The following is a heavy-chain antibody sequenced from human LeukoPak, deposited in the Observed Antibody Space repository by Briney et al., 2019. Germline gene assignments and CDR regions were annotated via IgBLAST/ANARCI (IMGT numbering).Heavy chain of an antibody. V-gene: IGHV4-59*01. CDR2: IYYSGST. D-gene: IGHD5-18*01. CDR3: AGDTANFDY. CDR1: GGSISSYY. Sequence: NSSETLSLTCTVSGGSISSYYRSWIRQPPGKGLEWIGYIYYSGSTNYNPSLKSRVTISVDTSKNQFSLKLSSVTAADTAVYYCAGDTANFDYWGQGTLVTVSS. J-gene: IGHJ4*02.